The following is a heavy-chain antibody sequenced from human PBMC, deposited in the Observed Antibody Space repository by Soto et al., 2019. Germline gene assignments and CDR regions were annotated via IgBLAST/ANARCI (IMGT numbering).Heavy chain of an antibody. J-gene: IGHJ3*02. D-gene: IGHD3-16*01. CDR2: IWYDGSNK. CDR3: ARNKGGEVTIVDACDI. V-gene: IGHV3-33*01. Sequence: RLSCAASGFTFSSYGMHWVRQAPGKGLEWVAVIWYDGSNKYYADSVKGRFTISRDNSKNTLYLQMNSLRAEDTAVYYCARNKGGEVTIVDACDIWGQGTMGTVS. CDR1: GFTFSSYG.